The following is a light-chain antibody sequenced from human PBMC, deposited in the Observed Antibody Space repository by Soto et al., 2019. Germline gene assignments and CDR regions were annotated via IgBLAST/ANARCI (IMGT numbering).Light chain of an antibody. J-gene: IGKJ1*01. CDR2: GAS. V-gene: IGKV3-11*01. Sequence: EIVLTQSPGTLSLSPGERATPSCRASQSVSSNYLAWYQQKPGRAPRLLIYGASNRAAGIPARFSGSGSETDFTLTISDVEPEDFAVYYCHQRQSWPRTFGQGTKVYIK. CDR3: HQRQSWPRT. CDR1: QSVSSNY.